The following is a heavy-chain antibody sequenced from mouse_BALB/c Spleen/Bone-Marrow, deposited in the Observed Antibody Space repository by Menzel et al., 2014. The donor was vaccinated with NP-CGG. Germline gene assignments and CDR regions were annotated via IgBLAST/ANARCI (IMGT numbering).Heavy chain of an antibody. V-gene: IGHV3-2*02. D-gene: IGHD2-1*01. CDR3: ARWNGNYYFDY. CDR2: ISYSGST. J-gene: IGHJ2*01. Sequence: DVQLQESGPGLVKPSQSLSLTCTVTGYSITSDYAWNWIRQFPGNKLEWMGYISYSGSTSYNPSLKSRISITRDTSKNQFFLQLNSVTTEDTATYYCARWNGNYYFDYWGQGTTLTVSS. CDR1: GYSITSDYA.